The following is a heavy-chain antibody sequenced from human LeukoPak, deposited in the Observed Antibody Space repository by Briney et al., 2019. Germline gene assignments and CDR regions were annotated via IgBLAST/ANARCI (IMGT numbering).Heavy chain of an antibody. J-gene: IGHJ6*03. D-gene: IGHD5-12*01. CDR1: GFTFDDYN. V-gene: IGHV3-43*01. CDR2: ITWNGDNT. Sequence: GGSLRLSCAASGFTFDDYNMQGVRQAPGKGLEWVSLITWNGDNTYYPDSVEGRFTISRDNSKNSLYLQMNSLRTEDTALYYCAKDKWLRGYYYYYMDVWGKGTTVTVSS. CDR3: AKDKWLRGYYYYYMDV.